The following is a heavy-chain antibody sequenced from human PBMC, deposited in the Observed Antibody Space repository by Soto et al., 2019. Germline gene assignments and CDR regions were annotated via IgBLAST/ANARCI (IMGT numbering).Heavy chain of an antibody. CDR3: ARDKWSRPPGWLDP. Sequence: GASLKVSCKASGGTFSSYAISWVRQAPGQGLEWMGGIIPIFGTANYAQKFQGRVTITADESTSTAYMELSSLRSEDTAVYYCARDKWSRPPGWLDPWGQGTLVTVSS. CDR2: IIPIFGTA. CDR1: GGTFSSYA. V-gene: IGHV1-69*13. D-gene: IGHD2-15*01. J-gene: IGHJ5*02.